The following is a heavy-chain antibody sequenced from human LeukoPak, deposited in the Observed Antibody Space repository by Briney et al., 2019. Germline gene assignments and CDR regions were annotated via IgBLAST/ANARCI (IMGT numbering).Heavy chain of an antibody. CDR3: ARDRWSGSGGGAPYYYYYYMDV. Sequence: GGSLRLSCAASGFTFSYYAMSWVRQAPGKGLEWVSYISSSGSTIYYADSVKGRFTISRDNAKNSLYLQMNSLRAEDTAVYYCARDRWSGSGGGAPYYYYYYMDVWGKGTTVTISS. CDR1: GFTFSYYA. J-gene: IGHJ6*03. CDR2: ISSSGSTI. D-gene: IGHD3-10*01. V-gene: IGHV3-48*03.